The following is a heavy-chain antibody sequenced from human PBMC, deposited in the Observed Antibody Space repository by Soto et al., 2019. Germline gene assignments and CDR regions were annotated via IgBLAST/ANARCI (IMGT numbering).Heavy chain of an antibody. D-gene: IGHD5-18*01. CDR3: ATESGSTYGYFDH. J-gene: IGHJ4*02. V-gene: IGHV4-30-4*01. CDR2: ISNSGST. CDR1: GGSVTSDEDY. Sequence: SETLSLTCTVSGGSVTSDEDYWTWIRQSPGKGLEWIGYISNSGSTGYNPSLKTRLSMSVDRSENQFTLRLTSVTAADTAVYFCATESGSTYGYFDHWGQGTQVTVSS.